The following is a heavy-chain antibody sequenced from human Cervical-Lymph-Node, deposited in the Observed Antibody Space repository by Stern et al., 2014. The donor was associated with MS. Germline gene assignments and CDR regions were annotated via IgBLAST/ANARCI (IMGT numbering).Heavy chain of an antibody. D-gene: IGHD6-13*01. CDR3: ARSSSWYFDY. Sequence: EQLVQSGTEVKKPGASVKVSCKASGYTFTSYGISWVRQVPGQGLEWMGWITTHNGNTDYAQKVQDRVTLTTDTSTNTAYMELRSLRSDDTAVYYCARSSSWYFDYWGQGTLVTVSS. J-gene: IGHJ4*02. CDR2: ITTHNGNT. CDR1: GYTFTSYG. V-gene: IGHV1-18*01.